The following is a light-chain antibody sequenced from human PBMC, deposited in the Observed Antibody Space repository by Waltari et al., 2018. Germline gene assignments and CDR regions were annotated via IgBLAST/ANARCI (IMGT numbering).Light chain of an antibody. Sequence: EILMTQSPATVSVSPGEGATLSCRASQSVNSNLAWYQQKPGQAPRLLIYGASTRATGIPARFSASGSETEFTLTISSLQSEDFAVYYCQQYNNWWTFGQGTKVEIK. CDR2: GAS. CDR3: QQYNNWWT. J-gene: IGKJ1*01. V-gene: IGKV3-15*01. CDR1: QSVNSN.